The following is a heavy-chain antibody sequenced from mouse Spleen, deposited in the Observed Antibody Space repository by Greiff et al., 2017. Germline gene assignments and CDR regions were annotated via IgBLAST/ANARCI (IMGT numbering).Heavy chain of an antibody. D-gene: IGHD2-1*01. CDR1: GFTFSDYY. CDR3: ASLYGNYYAMDY. J-gene: IGHJ4*01. CDR2: ISNGGGST. Sequence: EVHLVESGGGLVQPGGSLKLSCATSGFTFSDYYMYWVRQTPEKRLEWVAYISNGGGSTYYPDTVKGRFTISRDNAKNTLYLQMSRLKSEDKAMYYCASLYGNYYAMDYWGQGTSVTVSS. V-gene: IGHV5-12*02.